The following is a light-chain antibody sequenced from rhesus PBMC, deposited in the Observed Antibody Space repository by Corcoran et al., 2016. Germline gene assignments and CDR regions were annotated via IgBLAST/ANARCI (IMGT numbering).Light chain of an antibody. J-gene: IGKJ4*01. Sequence: EIVMTQSPATLSLSPGERATLSCRVSQSVSSRLAWYQQKPGQPPRLLIYDASTRVTGIPDRFSGSGSGTDFTLTISSLEPEDVAVYFCQQESNWSLSFGGGTKVELK. V-gene: IGKV3-17*02. CDR2: DAS. CDR3: QQESNWSLS. CDR1: QSVSSR.